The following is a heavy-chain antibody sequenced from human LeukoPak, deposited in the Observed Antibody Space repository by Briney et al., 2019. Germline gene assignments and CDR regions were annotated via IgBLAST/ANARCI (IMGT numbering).Heavy chain of an antibody. D-gene: IGHD6-19*01. CDR3: ATGGAVEDY. CDR1: GFXFSNYW. J-gene: IGHJ4*02. V-gene: IGHV3-74*01. CDR2: ISRDGSTT. Sequence: GGSLRLSCAASGFXFSNYWMHWVRQAPGKGLVWVSRISRDGSTTSYADSVQGRFTISRDNAKNTLYLQMSSLRAEDTAVYYCATGGAVEDYWGQGTLVTVSS.